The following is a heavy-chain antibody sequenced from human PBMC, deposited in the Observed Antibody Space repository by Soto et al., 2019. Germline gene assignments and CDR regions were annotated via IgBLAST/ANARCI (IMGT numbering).Heavy chain of an antibody. CDR1: GFTFSGSA. J-gene: IGHJ6*02. CDR2: IRSKANSYAT. Sequence: HPGGSLRLSCAASGFTFSGSAMHWVRQASGKGLEWVGRIRSKANSYATAYAASVKGRFTISRDDSKNTAYLQMNSLKTEDTAVYYCTRQRHDFWSGYYYYYYGMDVWGQGTTVTVSS. V-gene: IGHV3-73*01. D-gene: IGHD3-3*01. CDR3: TRQRHDFWSGYYYYYYGMDV.